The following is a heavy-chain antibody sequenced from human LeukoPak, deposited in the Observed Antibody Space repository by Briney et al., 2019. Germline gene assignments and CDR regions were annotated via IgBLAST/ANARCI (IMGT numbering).Heavy chain of an antibody. Sequence: GGSLRLSCVGAGFPFSDFHMSWIRKAPGKGLGGCSSITSGGGFKYYADSVKGRFSISRDDSKNSVFLQMNSLRVEDTAVYYCARVRPGSSGSYYRTSWGQGTLVTVSS. CDR1: GFPFSDFH. V-gene: IGHV3-11*04. J-gene: IGHJ4*02. D-gene: IGHD3-22*01. CDR3: ARVRPGSSGSYYRTS. CDR2: ITSGGGFK.